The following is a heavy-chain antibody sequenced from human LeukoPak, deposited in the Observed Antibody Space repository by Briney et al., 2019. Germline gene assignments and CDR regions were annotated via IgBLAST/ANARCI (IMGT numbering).Heavy chain of an antibody. V-gene: IGHV3-48*01. CDR2: ISSSSSTI. CDR1: GFTFSSYS. Sequence: GGSLRLSCAASGFTFSSYSMNWVRQAPGKGLEWVSYISSSSSTIYYADSVKGRFTISRDNSKNTLYLQMNSLRAEDTAVYYCAKEMGDSGYGGVDDPWDQGTLVTVSS. D-gene: IGHD5-12*01. J-gene: IGHJ5*02. CDR3: AKEMGDSGYGGVDDP.